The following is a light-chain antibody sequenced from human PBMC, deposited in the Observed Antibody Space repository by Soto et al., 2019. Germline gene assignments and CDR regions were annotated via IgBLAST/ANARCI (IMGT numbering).Light chain of an antibody. CDR1: QSITSY. J-gene: IGKJ1*01. V-gene: IGKV1-39*01. Sequence: DIQMTQSPSSLSASVGDRVTITCRASQSITSYLNWYQQKPGKAPILLIYAASSLQSGVPSRFRGSGSGTDFTLTISSLQPEDFATYYCQQYYSFPRTFGQGTKVEIK. CDR2: AAS. CDR3: QQYYSFPRT.